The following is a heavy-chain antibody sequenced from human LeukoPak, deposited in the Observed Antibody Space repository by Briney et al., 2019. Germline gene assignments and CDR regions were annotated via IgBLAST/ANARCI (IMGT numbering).Heavy chain of an antibody. D-gene: IGHD3-22*01. Sequence: GGSLRLSCAASGFTFSSYGMHWVRQAPGKGLEWVAFIRYDGSNKYYADSVKGRFTISRHNSKNTLYLQMNSLRAEDTAVYYCARVGLDYYDSSGYYRLSPAKYWGQGTLVTVSS. CDR2: IRYDGSNK. CDR3: ARVGLDYYDSSGYYRLSPAKY. J-gene: IGHJ4*02. V-gene: IGHV3-30*02. CDR1: GFTFSSYG.